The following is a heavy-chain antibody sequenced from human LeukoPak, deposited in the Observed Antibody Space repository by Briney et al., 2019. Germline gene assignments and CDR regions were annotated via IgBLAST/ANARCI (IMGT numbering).Heavy chain of an antibody. D-gene: IGHD3-9*01. J-gene: IGHJ4*02. CDR3: ARQLLYYDILTGYYTHTNFDY. CDR1: GGSISSSSYY. V-gene: IGHV4-39*01. CDR2: IYYSGST. Sequence: KSSETLSLTCTVSGGSISSSSYYWGWIRQPPGKGLEWIGSIYYSGSTYYNPSLKSRVTISVDTSKNQFSLKLSSVTAADTAVYYCARQLLYYDILTGYYTHTNFDYWGQGTLVTVSS.